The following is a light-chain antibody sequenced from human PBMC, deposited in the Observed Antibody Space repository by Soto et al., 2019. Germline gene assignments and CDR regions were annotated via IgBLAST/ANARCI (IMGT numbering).Light chain of an antibody. CDR1: SSDVGSYNL. Sequence: QSALTQPASVSGSPGQSITISCTGTSSDVGSYNLVSWYQQHPGKAPKLMIYEVSKRPSGVSNRFSGSKSGNTASLTISGLQAEDEADYYCCSYAASSTDTFGGGTKLTVL. CDR2: EVS. V-gene: IGLV2-23*02. J-gene: IGLJ2*01. CDR3: CSYAASSTDT.